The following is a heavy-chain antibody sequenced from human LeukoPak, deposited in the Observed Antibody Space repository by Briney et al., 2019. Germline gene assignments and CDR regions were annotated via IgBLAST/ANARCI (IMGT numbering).Heavy chain of an antibody. CDR1: GFTFSSYA. CDR2: ISYDGSNK. Sequence: GRSLRLSCAASGFTFSSYAMHWVRQAPGKGLEWVAVISYDGSNKYYADSVKGRFTISRDNSKNTLYLQMNSLRAEDTAVYYCAKDNREDYYDSSGYPPWFAFDIWGQGTMVTVSS. V-gene: IGHV3-30-3*01. CDR3: AKDNREDYYDSSGYPPWFAFDI. J-gene: IGHJ3*02. D-gene: IGHD3-22*01.